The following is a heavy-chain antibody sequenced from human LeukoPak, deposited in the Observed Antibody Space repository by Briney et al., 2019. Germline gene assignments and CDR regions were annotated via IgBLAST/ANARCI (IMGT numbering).Heavy chain of an antibody. J-gene: IGHJ4*02. CDR2: IYYSGST. V-gene: IGHV4-59*01. CDR3: AREPYSSSWVDY. D-gene: IGHD6-13*01. Sequence: WETLSLTCTVSGGSISSYYWSWIRQPPGKGLEWIGYIYYSGSTNYNPSLKSRVTISVDTSKNQFSLKLSSVPAADTAVYYCAREPYSSSWVDYWGQGTLVTVSS. CDR1: GGSISSYY.